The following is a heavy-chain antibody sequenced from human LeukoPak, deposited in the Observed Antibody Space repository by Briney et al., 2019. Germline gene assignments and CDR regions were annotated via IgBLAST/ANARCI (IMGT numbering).Heavy chain of an antibody. CDR1: GFTFTSDA. V-gene: IGHV3-23*01. Sequence: GGSLRLSCAASGFTFTSDAMNWVRQAPGKGLEWVSSTVSRGTTQYADSVKGRFTVSRDTSKNTLYLQMNGLRADDTAVYYCAKCSTSAYTTGWCNWIDPWGQGTLVTVSS. CDR2: TVSRGTT. CDR3: AKCSTSAYTTGWCNWIDP. D-gene: IGHD6-19*01. J-gene: IGHJ5*02.